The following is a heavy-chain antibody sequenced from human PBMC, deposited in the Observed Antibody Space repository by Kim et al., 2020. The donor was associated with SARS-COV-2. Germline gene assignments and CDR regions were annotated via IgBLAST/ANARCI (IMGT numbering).Heavy chain of an antibody. J-gene: IGHJ6*01. D-gene: IGHD3-16*02. CDR1: GGSFSGYY. Sequence: SETLSLTCAVYGGSFSGYYWSWIRQPPGKGLEWIGEINHSGSTNYNPSLKSRVTISVDTSKNQFSLKLSSVTAAETAVYYCRGLRLGELSLYPYYYYIM. CDR3: RGLRLGELSLYPYYYYIM. CDR2: INHSGST. V-gene: IGHV4-34*01.